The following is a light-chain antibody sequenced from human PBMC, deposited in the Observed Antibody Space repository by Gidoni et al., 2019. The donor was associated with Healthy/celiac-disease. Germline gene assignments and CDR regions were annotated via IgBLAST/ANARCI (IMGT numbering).Light chain of an antibody. CDR3: SSYTSSSPYV. V-gene: IGLV2-14*01. CDR2: DVS. J-gene: IGLJ1*01. CDR1: SSDVGGYNY. Sequence: HSALTQPASVSASPAQSITISCTGTSSDVGGYNYVSWYQQHPGKAPKLMIYDVSNRPSGVSNRFSDSKSGNTASLTISGLQAEDEADYYCSSYTSSSPYVFGTGTKVTVL.